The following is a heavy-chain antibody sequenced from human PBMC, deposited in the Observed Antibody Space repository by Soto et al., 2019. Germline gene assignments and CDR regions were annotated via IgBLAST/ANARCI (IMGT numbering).Heavy chain of an antibody. CDR3: AREGLDWEPPVYYYSYYGIDV. CDR1: GYTFTSYD. J-gene: IGHJ6*02. V-gene: IGHV1-8*01. D-gene: IGHD1-26*01. CDR2: MNPNSGNT. Sequence: ASVKVSCKASGYTFTSYDINWVGQATGQGLERMGWMNPNSGNTGYAQKFQGRVTMTTDTSTSTAYMELRSLRSDDTAVYYCAREGLDWEPPVYYYSYYGIDVWGQGTTVPVSS.